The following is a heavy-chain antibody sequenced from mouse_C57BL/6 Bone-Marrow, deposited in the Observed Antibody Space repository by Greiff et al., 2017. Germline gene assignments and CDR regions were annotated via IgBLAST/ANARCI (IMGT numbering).Heavy chain of an antibody. CDR3: ITGYGKVAY. CDR1: GFNIKDYY. V-gene: IGHV14-1*01. CDR2: IDPEDGDT. D-gene: IGHD2-1*01. J-gene: IGHJ3*01. Sequence: VQLQQSGAELVRPGASVKLSCTASGFNIKDYYMHWVKQSPEQGLEWIGRIDPEDGDTEYAPKFQGKATMTADTSSNTAYLQLSSLTSEDTAVYYCITGYGKVAYWGQGTLVTVSA.